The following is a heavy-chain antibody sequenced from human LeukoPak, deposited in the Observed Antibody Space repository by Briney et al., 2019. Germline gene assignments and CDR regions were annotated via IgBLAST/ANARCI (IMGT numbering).Heavy chain of an antibody. CDR2: NSGSGHNT. D-gene: IGHD6-19*01. Sequence: GGSLRLSCAASGFTFSNYAMSWVRQAPGKGLEWVSGNSGSGHNTYYADSVRGRFTISRDSSRNTPYLQMNSLRAEDTALYYCAKDASPGGVAEYEYWGQGTQVTVSS. V-gene: IGHV3-23*01. CDR3: AKDASPGGVAEYEY. CDR1: GFTFSNYA. J-gene: IGHJ4*02.